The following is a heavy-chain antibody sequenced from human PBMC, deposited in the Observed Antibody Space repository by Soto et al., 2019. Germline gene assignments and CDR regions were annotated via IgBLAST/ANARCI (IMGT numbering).Heavy chain of an antibody. CDR2: ISNSGNTI. CDR1: GFTVTDSY. J-gene: IGHJ4*02. CDR3: VRIPDTAIQLWSEYFFDN. D-gene: IGHD5-18*01. V-gene: IGHV3-11*01. Sequence: QVQLVASGGGLVRPGESLTLSCAGSGFTVTDSYMTWLRQAPGKAPEWISYISNSGNTIYFAASVKGRFTLSRDSATNSLHLHMTSLRDEDTAVYYCVRIPDTAIQLWSEYFFDNWGQGTLVTVSP.